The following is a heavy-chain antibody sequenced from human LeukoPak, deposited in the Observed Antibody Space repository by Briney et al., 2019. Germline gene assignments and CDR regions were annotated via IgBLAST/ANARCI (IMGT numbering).Heavy chain of an antibody. D-gene: IGHD4-17*01. CDR2: IKSKTDGGTT. CDR1: GFTFSNAW. CDR3: TREGATVTYDAFDI. V-gene: IGHV3-15*01. Sequence: PGGSLRLSYAASGFTFSNAWMSWVRQAPGKGLEWGGRIKSKTDGGTTDYAAPVKGRFTISRDDSKNTLYLQMNSLKTEDTAVYYCTREGATVTYDAFDIWGQGTMVTVSS. J-gene: IGHJ3*02.